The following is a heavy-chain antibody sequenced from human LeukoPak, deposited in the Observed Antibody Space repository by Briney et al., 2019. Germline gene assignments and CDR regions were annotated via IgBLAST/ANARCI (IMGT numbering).Heavy chain of an antibody. Sequence: GGSLRLSCAASGFTFSTYAMTWARQAPGKGLEWVSGISAGAFNTYYADSVRGRFTISRDDSKNTVYLQMNSLRADDTAIYYCAKAPIPRADPSTAFDYWGQGTPVTVSS. J-gene: IGHJ4*02. CDR2: ISAGAFNT. V-gene: IGHV3-23*01. CDR3: AKAPIPRADPSTAFDY. D-gene: IGHD2-21*02. CDR1: GFTFSTYA.